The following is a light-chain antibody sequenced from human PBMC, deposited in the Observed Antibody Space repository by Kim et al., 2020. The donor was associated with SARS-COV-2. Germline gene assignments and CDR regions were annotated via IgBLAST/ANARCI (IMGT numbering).Light chain of an antibody. J-gene: IGKJ1*01. CDR3: QQCQGAPWT. Sequence: ASVGDRVTITCRASQGISNYLAWYQQKPGKVPKLLIYAASALQSGVPSRFSGSGSGTDFTLTIPSLQPEDVAVYYCQQCQGAPWTFGRGTKVDIK. CDR2: AAS. CDR1: QGISNY. V-gene: IGKV1-27*01.